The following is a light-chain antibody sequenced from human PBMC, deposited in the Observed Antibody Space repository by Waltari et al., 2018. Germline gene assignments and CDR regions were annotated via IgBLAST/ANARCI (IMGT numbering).Light chain of an antibody. CDR2: DTA. CDR3: LQYDIFPLT. CDR1: QNIDNY. Sequence: DIQMTQSPSSLSASVGDRVSITCQASQNIDNYLNWYQLKPGKAPKLLNHDTAILETGVPSRFSGRRSGTEFTFTISNLQPEDFATYFCLQYDIFPLTFGGGTTVDI. V-gene: IGKV1-33*01. J-gene: IGKJ4*01.